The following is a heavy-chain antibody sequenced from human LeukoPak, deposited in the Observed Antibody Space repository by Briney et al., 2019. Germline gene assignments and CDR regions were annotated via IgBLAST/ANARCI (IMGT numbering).Heavy chain of an antibody. V-gene: IGHV3-15*01. Sequence: GGSLRLSCAASGFTFSNAWMSWVRQAPGKGLEWVGRIKSTVDGGTTDYAAPVKGRFTVSRDDSKNTVYLQMNSLKTEDTAVYYCTTGGNVLVAGTRAFDIWGQGTMVTVSS. J-gene: IGHJ3*02. CDR2: IKSTVDGGTT. CDR1: GFTFSNAW. CDR3: TTGGNVLVAGTRAFDI. D-gene: IGHD6-19*01.